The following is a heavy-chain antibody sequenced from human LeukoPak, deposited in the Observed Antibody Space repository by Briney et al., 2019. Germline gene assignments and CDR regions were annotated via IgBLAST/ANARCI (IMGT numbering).Heavy chain of an antibody. V-gene: IGHV3-74*01. CDR2: INSGGSGT. D-gene: IGHD1/OR15-1a*01. CDR3: ARGWNTTPRSGFDI. J-gene: IGHJ3*02. CDR1: GFNFASNW. Sequence: PGGALRLSCAASGFNFASNWMHWVRQTPGKGLVWVSRINSGGSGTSYADSVEGRFTISRDNVKNTLFLQMNSLGAEDTALYYCARGWNTTPRSGFDIWGLGTMVTVSS.